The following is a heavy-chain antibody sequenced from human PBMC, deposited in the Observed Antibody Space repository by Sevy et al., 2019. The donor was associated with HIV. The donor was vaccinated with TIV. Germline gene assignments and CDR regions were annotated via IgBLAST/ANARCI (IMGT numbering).Heavy chain of an antibody. D-gene: IGHD2-8*02. Sequence: GVFLRLSCAASRFSFNGYGMHWVRQAPGKGLEWVAFIRYDGSNKYYADSVKGRFTISRDDSKNTLYLQMNSLRAEDTALYYCARGTPAFCTGGVCFNWFDPWGQGTLVTVSS. V-gene: IGHV3-30*02. J-gene: IGHJ5*02. CDR3: ARGTPAFCTGGVCFNWFDP. CDR1: RFSFNGYG. CDR2: IRYDGSNK.